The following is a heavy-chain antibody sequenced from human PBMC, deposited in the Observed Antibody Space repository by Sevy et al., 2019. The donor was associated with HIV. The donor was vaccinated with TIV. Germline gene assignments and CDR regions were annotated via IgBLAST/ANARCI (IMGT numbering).Heavy chain of an antibody. CDR1: RFSFNGYG. V-gene: IGHV3-30*02. CDR2: IRYDGSNK. J-gene: IGHJ5*02. Sequence: GGSLRLSCAASRFSFNGYGMHWVRQAPGKGLEWVAFIRYDGSNKYYADSVKGRFTISRDDSKNTLYLQMNSLRAEETALYYCARGTPAFCTGGVCFNWFDPGGQGTLVTVSS. CDR3: ARGTPAFCTGGVCFNWFDP. D-gene: IGHD2-8*02.